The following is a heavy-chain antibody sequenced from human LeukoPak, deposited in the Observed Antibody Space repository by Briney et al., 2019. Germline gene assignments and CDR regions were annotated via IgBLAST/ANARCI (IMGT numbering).Heavy chain of an antibody. CDR2: IYTSGST. D-gene: IGHD6-13*01. J-gene: IGHJ4*02. V-gene: IGHV4-4*07. CDR1: GGSISSYY. Sequence: SETLSLTCTVSGGSISSYYWSWIRQPAGKGLEWIGRIYTSGSTNYNPSLKSRVTMSVETSKNQFSLKLSSVTAADTAVYYCARGTHSSSWYLGDYFDYWGQGTLVTVSS. CDR3: ARGTHSSSWYLGDYFDY.